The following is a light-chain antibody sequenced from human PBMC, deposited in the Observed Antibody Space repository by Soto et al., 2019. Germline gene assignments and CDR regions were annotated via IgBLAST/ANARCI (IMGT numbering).Light chain of an antibody. Sequence: EIVLTQSPATLSLSPGERATLSCRASQSVSSYLAWYQQKPGQAPRLLIYDASNGATGIPARFSGSGSGTDFTLTISSLEPEDFAVYYCQQRSNWFFGQGTRLEIK. CDR3: QQRSNWF. J-gene: IGKJ5*01. CDR2: DAS. CDR1: QSVSSY. V-gene: IGKV3-11*01.